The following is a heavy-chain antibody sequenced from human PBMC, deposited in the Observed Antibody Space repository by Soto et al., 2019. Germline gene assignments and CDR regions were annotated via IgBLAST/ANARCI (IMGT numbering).Heavy chain of an antibody. D-gene: IGHD4-4*01. Sequence: EVQLVESGGGLVKPGGSLRLFCVASGFTFSAYSMNWVRQAPGKGLEWVSCIGSNSDYIYYADSVKGRFTISRDNAKNSLYLDMNTLRAEDTAVYFCARDAQPGNPLLYYGLDVWGQGTTVTVS. CDR3: ARDAQPGNPLLYYGLDV. CDR1: GFTFSAYS. CDR2: IGSNSDYI. V-gene: IGHV3-21*01. J-gene: IGHJ6*02.